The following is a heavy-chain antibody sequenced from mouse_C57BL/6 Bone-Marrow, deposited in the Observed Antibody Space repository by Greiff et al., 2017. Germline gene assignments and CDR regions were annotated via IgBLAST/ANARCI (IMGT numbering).Heavy chain of an antibody. D-gene: IGHD4-1*01. CDR2: IDPSDSYT. CDR1: GYTFTSYC. Sequence: QVQLQQPGAELVRPGTSVKLSCKASGYTFTSYCMHWVKQRPGQGLEWIGVIDPSDSYTNYNQKFKGKATLTVDTSSSTAYMQLSSLTSEDSAVYYCASGLTGHFDYWGQGTTLTVSS. CDR3: ASGLTGHFDY. J-gene: IGHJ2*01. V-gene: IGHV1-59*01.